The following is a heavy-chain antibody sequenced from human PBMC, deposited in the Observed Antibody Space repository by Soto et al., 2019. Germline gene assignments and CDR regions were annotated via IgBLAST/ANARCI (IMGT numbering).Heavy chain of an antibody. Sequence: PSETRSLTCAVYGGSFSGFYWSWIRQPPGKGLEWIGEINHSGSTNYNPSLKSRVTISVDTSKNQFSLKLISVSAADTAVYYCARIGYDSSGYGMDVWGQGTTVTVSS. J-gene: IGHJ6*02. CDR3: ARIGYDSSGYGMDV. V-gene: IGHV4-34*01. CDR2: INHSGST. D-gene: IGHD3-22*01. CDR1: GGSFSGFY.